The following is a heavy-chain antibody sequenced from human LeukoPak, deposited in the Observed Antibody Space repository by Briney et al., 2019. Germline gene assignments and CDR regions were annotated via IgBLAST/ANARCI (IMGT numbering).Heavy chain of an antibody. CDR3: ARSTMVIPYYFDY. D-gene: IGHD3-10*01. V-gene: IGHV3-21*05. J-gene: IGHJ4*02. Sequence: GGSLRLSCAASGFTFSSYAMNWVRQAPGKGLEWVSHISSRSSDTYYADSVKGRFTISRDNAKNSLYLQMNSLRAEDTAVYYCARSTMVIPYYFDYWGQGTLVTVSS. CDR1: GFTFSSYA. CDR2: ISSRSSDT.